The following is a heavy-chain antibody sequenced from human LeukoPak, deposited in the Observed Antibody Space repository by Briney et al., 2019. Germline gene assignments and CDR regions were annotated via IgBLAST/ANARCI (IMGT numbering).Heavy chain of an antibody. V-gene: IGHV1-18*01. J-gene: IGHJ3*01. Sequence: WASVKVSFKASGYTFSTYGISWVRQAPGQGLEWMGWISAYKGNTYYAQKLQGRANMTTDTSTSTAYMELRSMRSDDTAIYYCARDLYYYGSGSYYDVFDVWGQGTMVTVSS. CDR1: GYTFSTYG. CDR2: ISAYKGNT. D-gene: IGHD3-10*01. CDR3: ARDLYYYGSGSYYDVFDV.